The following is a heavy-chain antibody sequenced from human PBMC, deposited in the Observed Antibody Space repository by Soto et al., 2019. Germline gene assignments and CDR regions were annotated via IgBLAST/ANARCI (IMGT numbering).Heavy chain of an antibody. Sequence: PGGTLRLSCAASGFTFSSYSMNWVRQAPGKGLEWVSSISSSSSYIYYADAVKGRFTIARDNAKNALYLQMNSLRAEDRAVYYCATVAVAVYFDYWGQGTLVTVSS. V-gene: IGHV3-21*01. J-gene: IGHJ4*02. CDR2: ISSSSSYI. CDR3: ATVAVAVYFDY. CDR1: GFTFSSYS. D-gene: IGHD6-19*01.